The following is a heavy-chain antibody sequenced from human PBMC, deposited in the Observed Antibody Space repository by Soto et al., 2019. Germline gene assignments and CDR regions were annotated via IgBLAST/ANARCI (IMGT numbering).Heavy chain of an antibody. J-gene: IGHJ4*02. CDR3: ARVVRIDTAMPPYYFDY. CDR2: IKQDGSEK. Sequence: PGGPLRLSWAASGVTCSSYGMSWVRQAPGKGLEWVANIKQDGSEKYYVDSVKGRFTISRDNAKNSLYLQMNSLRAEDTAVYYCARVVRIDTAMPPYYFDYWGQGTLVTVSS. CDR1: GVTCSSYG. D-gene: IGHD5-18*01. V-gene: IGHV3-7*01.